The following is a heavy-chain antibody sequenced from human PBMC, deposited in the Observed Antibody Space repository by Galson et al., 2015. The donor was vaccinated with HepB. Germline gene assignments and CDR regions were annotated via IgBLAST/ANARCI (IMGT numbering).Heavy chain of an antibody. CDR1: GFTFSSYG. J-gene: IGHJ4*01. CDR2: ISYDGSNK. CDR3: AKDPAERDGSNPSHVAY. Sequence: SLRLSCAASGFTFSSYGMHWVRQAPGKGLEWVAVISYDGSNKYYADSVKGRFTISRDNSKNTLYLQMNSLRAEDTAVYYCAKDPAERDGSNPSHVAYSGHGSLVTVSS. V-gene: IGHV3-30*18. D-gene: IGHD5-24*01.